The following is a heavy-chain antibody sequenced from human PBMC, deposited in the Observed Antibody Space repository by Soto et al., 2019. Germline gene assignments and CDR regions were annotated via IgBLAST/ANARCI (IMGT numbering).Heavy chain of an antibody. V-gene: IGHV1-69*04. CDR2: IIPILGIA. D-gene: IGHD6-25*01. CDR3: ARDIGYPLYGMDV. J-gene: IGHJ6*02. CDR1: GGTFSSYT. Sequence: SVKVSCKASGGTFSSYTISWVRQAPGQGLEWMGRIIPILGIANYAQKFQGRVTITADKSTSTAYMELSSLRSEDTAVYYCARDIGYPLYGMDVWGQGTTVTVSS.